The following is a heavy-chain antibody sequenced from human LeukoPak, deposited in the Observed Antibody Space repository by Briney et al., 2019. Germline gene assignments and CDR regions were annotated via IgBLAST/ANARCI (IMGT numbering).Heavy chain of an antibody. J-gene: IGHJ4*02. D-gene: IGHD4-23*01. Sequence: PSETLSLTCTVSGGSISSYYWSWIRQRRGTGLEWIGYIYYSGSTNYNPSLKSRVTISVDTSKNQFSLKLSSVTAADTAVYYCARAYGTTVAYYFDYWGQGTLVTVSS. CDR1: GGSISSYY. V-gene: IGHV4-59*08. CDR2: IYYSGST. CDR3: ARAYGTTVAYYFDY.